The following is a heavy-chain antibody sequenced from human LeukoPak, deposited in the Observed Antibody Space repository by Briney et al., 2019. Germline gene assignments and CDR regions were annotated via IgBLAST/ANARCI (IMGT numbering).Heavy chain of an antibody. D-gene: IGHD6-6*01. CDR1: GFTYTTYW. V-gene: IGHV3-7*02. CDR3: ARGPRYFDY. Sequence: GGSLRLSCAASGFTYTTYWMSWVRQAPGKGLEWVANIKQDGSEKYYVDSVKGRFTISRDNAKNSLYLQMNSLRAGDTAVYYCARGPRYFDYWGQGTLVTVSS. CDR2: IKQDGSEK. J-gene: IGHJ4*02.